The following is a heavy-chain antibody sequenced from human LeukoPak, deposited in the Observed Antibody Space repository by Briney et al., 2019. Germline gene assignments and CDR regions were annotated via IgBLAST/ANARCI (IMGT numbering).Heavy chain of an antibody. J-gene: IGHJ4*02. Sequence: GGSLRLSCAASGFTFSSYAMSWVRQAPGKGLEWVSGVSGSGGSTYYADSVKGRFTISRDNAKNSLYLQMNSLRAEDTAVYYCARDFKAYLYFDYWGQGTLVTVSS. CDR1: GFTFSSYA. CDR3: ARDFKAYLYFDY. V-gene: IGHV3-23*01. CDR2: VSGSGGST.